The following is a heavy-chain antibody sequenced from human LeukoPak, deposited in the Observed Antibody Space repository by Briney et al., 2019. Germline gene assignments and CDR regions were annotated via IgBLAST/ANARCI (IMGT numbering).Heavy chain of an antibody. CDR2: IYHSGST. D-gene: IGHD6-19*01. CDR3: AAGYSSGWYLSEALDI. CDR1: GGSISTYY. V-gene: IGHV4-59*08. J-gene: IGHJ3*02. Sequence: SETLSLTCTLSGGSISTYYWSWIRQPPGKGLEWIGYIYHSGSTNYNPSLKSRVTISVDTSKNQFSLKLSSVTAADTAVYYCAAGYSSGWYLSEALDIWGQGTMVTVSS.